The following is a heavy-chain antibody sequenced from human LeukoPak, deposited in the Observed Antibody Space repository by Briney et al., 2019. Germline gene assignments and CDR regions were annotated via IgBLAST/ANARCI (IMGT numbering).Heavy chain of an antibody. CDR3: VSSEWYAAFDI. CDR2: ISSSGSTI. Sequence: GGSLRLSCAASGFTFSDYYMSWIRQAPGKGLEGVSYISSSGSTIYYADSVKGRFTISRDNAKNSLYLQMNSLGVEDTAVFYCVSSEWYAAFDIWGQGTLVTVSS. D-gene: IGHD6-19*01. V-gene: IGHV3-11*04. CDR1: GFTFSDYY. J-gene: IGHJ3*02.